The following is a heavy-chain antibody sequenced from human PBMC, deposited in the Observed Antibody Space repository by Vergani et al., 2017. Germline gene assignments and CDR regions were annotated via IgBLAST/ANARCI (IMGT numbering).Heavy chain of an antibody. J-gene: IGHJ4*02. CDR2: ISGSGGST. Sequence: EVQLLESVGGLVQTGGSLRLSCAAFGFTSSSYAMSWVCQAPGKGLEWVSAISGSGGSTYYADSVKGRFTISRDNSKNTLYLQRNSLRAEDTAVYYCAKELRYDVWSGYYGPLDYWGQGTLVTVSS. CDR3: AKELRYDVWSGYYGPLDY. D-gene: IGHD3-3*01. CDR1: GFTSSSYA. V-gene: IGHV3-23*01.